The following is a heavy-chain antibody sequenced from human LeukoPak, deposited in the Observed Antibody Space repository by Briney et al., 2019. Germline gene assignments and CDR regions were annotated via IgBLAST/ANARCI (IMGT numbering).Heavy chain of an antibody. J-gene: IGHJ4*02. CDR3: ARAVGDSSGYSQDY. Sequence: KPGASVKVSCKASGYTFTSHYMHWVRQAPGQGLEWMGIINPSGSSISYAQKFQGRVTMTRDTSTRTVYMELSSLRSEDTAVYYCARAVGDSSGYSQDYWGQGTLVTVSS. CDR2: INPSGSSI. D-gene: IGHD3-22*01. CDR1: GYTFTSHY. V-gene: IGHV1-46*01.